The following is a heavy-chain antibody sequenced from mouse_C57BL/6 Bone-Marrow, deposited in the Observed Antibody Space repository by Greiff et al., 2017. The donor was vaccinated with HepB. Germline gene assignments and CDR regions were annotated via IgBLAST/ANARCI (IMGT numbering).Heavy chain of an antibody. J-gene: IGHJ4*01. Sequence: EVKLFSSFSGLVPPFFSLPLSFSAPGFPFLSSFLSFFLPSPLPFPYFLSFILHFSYSIYYADTVTGRFTISRENAKNTLYLEMSSLRSEDTAMYYCARRDYDGYYDAMDYWGQGTSVTVSS. CDR2: ILHFSYSI. CDR3: ARRDYDGYYDAMDY. D-gene: IGHD2-3*01. CDR1: GFPFLSSF. V-gene: IGHV5-15*04.